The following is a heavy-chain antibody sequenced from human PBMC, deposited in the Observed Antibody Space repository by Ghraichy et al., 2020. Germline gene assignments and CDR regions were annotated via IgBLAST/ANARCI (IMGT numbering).Heavy chain of an antibody. Sequence: ETLSLTCAASGFTFSFYWMHWVRQAPGKGLVWVSRIKSDGSSTSYADSVKGRFTISRDNAKNTLYLQMNSLRAEDTAVYYCAREYCSGGRCYFGTGGSHFDYWGQGTLVTVSS. V-gene: IGHV3-74*01. D-gene: IGHD2-15*01. CDR2: IKSDGSST. CDR1: GFTFSFYW. J-gene: IGHJ4*02. CDR3: AREYCSGGRCYFGTGGSHFDY.